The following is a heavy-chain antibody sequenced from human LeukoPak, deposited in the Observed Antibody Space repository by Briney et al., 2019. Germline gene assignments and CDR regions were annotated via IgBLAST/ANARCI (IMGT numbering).Heavy chain of an antibody. CDR1: GYTFTNYG. Sequence: ASVKVSCKASGYTFTNYGISWLRQAPGQRLEWMGWISAYNGNTNHVQKPQGRGTMTTDTSASTAYMELRSLGSDDTAVYYCARDLDIVVALAAPRHYGMDVWGQGTTVTVSS. CDR2: ISAYNGNT. CDR3: ARDLDIVVALAAPRHYGMDV. D-gene: IGHD2-2*01. V-gene: IGHV1-18*01. J-gene: IGHJ6*02.